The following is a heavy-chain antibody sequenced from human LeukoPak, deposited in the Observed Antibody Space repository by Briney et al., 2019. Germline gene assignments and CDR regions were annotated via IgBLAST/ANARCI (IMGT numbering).Heavy chain of an antibody. D-gene: IGHD3-22*01. Sequence: ASVKVSCKASGYTFTSYGISWVRQAPGQGLEWMGWISAYNGNTNYAQKLQGRVTMTTDTSTSTAYMELRSLRSDDTAVYYCARVPYYYHSSGYGDYWGQGTLVTVSS. CDR1: GYTFTSYG. CDR2: ISAYNGNT. J-gene: IGHJ4*02. CDR3: ARVPYYYHSSGYGDY. V-gene: IGHV1-18*01.